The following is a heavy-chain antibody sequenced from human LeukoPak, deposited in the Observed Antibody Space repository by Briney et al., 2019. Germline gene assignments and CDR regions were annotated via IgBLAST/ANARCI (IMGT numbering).Heavy chain of an antibody. CDR1: GYSISSGYY. Sequence: SETLSLTCTVSGYSISSGYYWGWIRQPPGKGLEWIGSIYHSGSTYYNPSLKSRVTISVDTSKNQFSLKLSSVTAADTAVYYCARESHSSSSEYYFDYWGQGALVTVSS. CDR3: ARESHSSSSEYYFDY. D-gene: IGHD6-6*01. CDR2: IYHSGST. V-gene: IGHV4-38-2*02. J-gene: IGHJ4*02.